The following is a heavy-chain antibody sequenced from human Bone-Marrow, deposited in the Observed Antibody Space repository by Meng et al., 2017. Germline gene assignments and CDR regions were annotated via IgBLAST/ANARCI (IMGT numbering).Heavy chain of an antibody. V-gene: IGHV3-30*01. J-gene: IGHJ4*02. CDR1: GFTFSSYE. CDR3: ARDGDRRSYED. CDR2: ISYDGSNK. D-gene: IGHD1-26*01. Sequence: GESLKISCAASGFTFSSYEMNWVRQAPGKGLEWVAVISYDGSNKYYADSVKGRFTISRDNSKNTLYLQMNSLRAEDTAVYYCARDGDRRSYEDWGQGNLVNVSS.